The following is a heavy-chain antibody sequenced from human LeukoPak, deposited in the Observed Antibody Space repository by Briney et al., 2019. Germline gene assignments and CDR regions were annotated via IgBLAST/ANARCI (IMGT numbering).Heavy chain of an antibody. CDR2: IRNKANSYTT. D-gene: IGHD1-1*01. J-gene: IGHJ6*04. Sequence: PGGSLRLSCAASGFTFSDHYMDWVRQAPGKGLEWVCRIRNKANSYTTEYAASVKGRFSISRDESENLVYLQMNSLKTEDTAVYYCARGPSISTTHTAYCYGMDVWGKGTTVTVSS. CDR1: GFTFSDHY. V-gene: IGHV3-72*01. CDR3: ARGPSISTTHTAYCYGMDV.